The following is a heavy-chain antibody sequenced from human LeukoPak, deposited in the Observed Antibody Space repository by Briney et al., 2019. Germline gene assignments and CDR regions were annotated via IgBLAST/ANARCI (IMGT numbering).Heavy chain of an antibody. D-gene: IGHD5-24*01. J-gene: IGHJ4*02. V-gene: IGHV1-2*02. CDR3: ARARRDGYNAFDY. CDR1: GYTFTSYD. CDR2: INPNSGGT. Sequence: GASVKVSCKASGYTFTSYDINWVRQATGQGLEWMGWINPNSGGTNYAQKFQGRVTMTRDTSISTAYMELSRLRSDDTAVYYCARARRDGYNAFDYWGQGTLVTVSS.